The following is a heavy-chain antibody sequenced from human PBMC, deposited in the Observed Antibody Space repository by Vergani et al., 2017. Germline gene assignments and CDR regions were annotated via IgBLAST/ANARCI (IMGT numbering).Heavy chain of an antibody. D-gene: IGHD5-12*01. J-gene: IGHJ6*03. Sequence: QITLKESGPTLVKPTQTLTLTCTFSGFSLSTSGVGVGWIRQPPGKALEWLALIYWNDDKRYSPSLKSRLTITKDTSKNQVVLTMTNMDPVDTATYYCAREYRGYDSDYYYYMDVWGKGTTVTVSS. CDR2: IYWNDDK. CDR3: AREYRGYDSDYYYYMDV. V-gene: IGHV2-5*01. CDR1: GFSLSTSGVG.